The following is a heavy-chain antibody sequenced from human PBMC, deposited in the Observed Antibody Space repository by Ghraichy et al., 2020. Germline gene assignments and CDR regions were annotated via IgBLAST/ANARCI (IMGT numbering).Heavy chain of an antibody. CDR3: ARGGITIFGVVNNPDY. Sequence: ASVKVSCKASGYTFTSYGVTWVRQAPGQGLEWMGWISAYNGNTKYAQKVQGRVTLTTDTSTSTAYMELRSLTSDDTAVYYCARGGITIFGVVNNPDYWGQGTLVTVSS. V-gene: IGHV1-18*04. CDR2: ISAYNGNT. D-gene: IGHD3-3*01. CDR1: GYTFTSYG. J-gene: IGHJ4*02.